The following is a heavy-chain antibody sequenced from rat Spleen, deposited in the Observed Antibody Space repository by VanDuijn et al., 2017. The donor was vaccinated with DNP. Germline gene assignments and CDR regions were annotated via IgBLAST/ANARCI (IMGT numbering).Heavy chain of an antibody. CDR3: TTDRDGSYGVAY. J-gene: IGHJ3*01. CDR1: GFTFSDYY. V-gene: IGHV5-20*01. CDR2: IIYDGSST. D-gene: IGHD1-3*01. Sequence: EVQLVESDGGLVQPGRSLKLSCAVSGFTFSDYYMAWVRQAPAKGLEWVATIIYDGSSTYYRDSVKGRFTVSRDNAKSTLYLQMDSLRSEDTATYYCTTDRDGSYGVAYWGQGTLVTVSS.